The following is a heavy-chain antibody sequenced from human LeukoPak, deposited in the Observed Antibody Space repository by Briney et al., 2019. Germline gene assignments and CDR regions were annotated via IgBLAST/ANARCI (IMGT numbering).Heavy chain of an antibody. CDR1: GGSISSTPYY. CDR3: ARLITGTTGERGYYYYYMDV. Sequence: ETLSLTCTVSGGSISSTPYYWGWIRQPPGKGLEWVANIKQDGSEKYYVDSVKGRFTISRDNAKNTLYLQMNSLRAEDTAVYYCARLITGTTGERGYYYYYMDVWGKGTTVTISS. D-gene: IGHD1-20*01. CDR2: IKQDGSEK. V-gene: IGHV3-7*03. J-gene: IGHJ6*03.